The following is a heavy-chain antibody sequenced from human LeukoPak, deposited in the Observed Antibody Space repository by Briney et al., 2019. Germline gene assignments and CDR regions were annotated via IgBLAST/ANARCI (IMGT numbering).Heavy chain of an antibody. J-gene: IGHJ6*02. Sequence: GGSLRLSCAASGFTFSSYAMSWVRQAPGKGLEWVSAISGSGGSTYYADSVKGRFTISRDNSKNTLYLQMNSLRAEDTAVYYCAKSYDSSGYPRSYGMDVWGQGTTVTVSS. V-gene: IGHV3-23*01. CDR1: GFTFSSYA. CDR3: AKSYDSSGYPRSYGMDV. D-gene: IGHD3-22*01. CDR2: ISGSGGST.